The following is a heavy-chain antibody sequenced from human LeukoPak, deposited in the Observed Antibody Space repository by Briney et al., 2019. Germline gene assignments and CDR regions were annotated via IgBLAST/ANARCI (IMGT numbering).Heavy chain of an antibody. CDR3: AKDPGSVMGFYYFDY. V-gene: IGHV3-7*03. D-gene: IGHD3-16*01. Sequence: GGSLRLSCAASGFTFSSYWMSWVRQAPGKGLEWVANIRQDGSEKYYVDSVKGRFTISRDNSKNTLYLQMNSLRAEDTAVYYCAKDPGSVMGFYYFDYWGQGTLVTVSS. CDR2: IRQDGSEK. CDR1: GFTFSSYW. J-gene: IGHJ4*02.